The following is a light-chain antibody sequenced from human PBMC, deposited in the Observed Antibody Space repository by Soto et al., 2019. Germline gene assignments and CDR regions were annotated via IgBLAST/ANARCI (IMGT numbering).Light chain of an antibody. CDR1: SSNIGNNF. J-gene: IGLJ2*01. Sequence: QSVLTQPPSASATPGQRVPISCSGSSSNIGNNFIYWYQHLPGTAPKLLIYRNDQRPSGVPDRFSGSKSGTSASLAISGLRSEDEADYYCSAWDDSLTGVIFGGGTKLTVL. V-gene: IGLV1-47*01. CDR3: SAWDDSLTGVI. CDR2: RND.